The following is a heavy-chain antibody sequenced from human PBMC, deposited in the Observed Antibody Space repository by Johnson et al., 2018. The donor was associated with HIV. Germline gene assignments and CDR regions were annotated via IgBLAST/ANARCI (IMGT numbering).Heavy chain of an antibody. D-gene: IGHD7-27*01. Sequence: QVQLVESGGGVVPPGRSLRLSCVASGFTFSHYGMHWVHQAPRKGLEWVAAVWYCVSNKYYANSVKGRFTIFRDNSENTMYLQMNRLRADDTAVYFCTKDRTNWGYDAFDIWGQGTMVTVSS. CDR2: VWYCVSNK. CDR3: TKDRTNWGYDAFDI. V-gene: IGHV3-33*06. J-gene: IGHJ3*02. CDR1: GFTFSHYG.